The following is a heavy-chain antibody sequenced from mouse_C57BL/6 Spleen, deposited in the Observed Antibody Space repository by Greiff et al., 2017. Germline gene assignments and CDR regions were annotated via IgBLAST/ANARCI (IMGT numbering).Heavy chain of an antibody. J-gene: IGHJ4*01. CDR2: IHPNSGST. V-gene: IGHV1-64*01. D-gene: IGHD2-5*01. CDR3: AREDYSNSYRYYAMDY. CDR1: GYTFTSYW. Sequence: QVQLQQPGAELVKPGASAKLSCKASGYTFTSYWMHWVKQRPGQGLEWIGMIHPNSGSTNYNEKFKSKATLTVDKSSSTAYMQLSSLTSEDSAVYYCAREDYSNSYRYYAMDYWGQGTSVTVSS.